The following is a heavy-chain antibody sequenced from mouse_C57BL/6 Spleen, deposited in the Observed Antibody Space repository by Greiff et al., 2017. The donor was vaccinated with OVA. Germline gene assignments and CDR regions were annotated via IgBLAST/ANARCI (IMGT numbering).Heavy chain of an antibody. CDR1: GYAFSSYW. Sequence: QVQLQQSGAELVKPGASVKISCKASGYAFSSYWMNWVKQRPGKGLEWIGQIYPGDGDTNYNGKFKGKATLTADKSSSTAYMQLSSLTSEDSAVYFCARSIYGSSPFAYWGQGTLVTVSA. J-gene: IGHJ3*01. CDR3: ARSIYGSSPFAY. V-gene: IGHV1-80*01. D-gene: IGHD1-1*01. CDR2: IYPGDGDT.